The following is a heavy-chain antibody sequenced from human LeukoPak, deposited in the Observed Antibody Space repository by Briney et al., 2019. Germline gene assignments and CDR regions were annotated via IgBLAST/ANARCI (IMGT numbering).Heavy chain of an antibody. D-gene: IGHD1-26*01. V-gene: IGHV4-39*01. CDR2: IYYSGST. CDR3: ARHAGPYSGSYPGAFDI. J-gene: IGHJ3*02. CDR1: GDSISPYY. Sequence: PSETLSLTCTVSGDSISPYYWGWIRQPPGKGLEWIGSIYYSGSTYYNPSLKSRVTISVDTSKNQFSLKLSSVTAADTAVYYCARHAGPYSGSYPGAFDIWGQGTMVTVSS.